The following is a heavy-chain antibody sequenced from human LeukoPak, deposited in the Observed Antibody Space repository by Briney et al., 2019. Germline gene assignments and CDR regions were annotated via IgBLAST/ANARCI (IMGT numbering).Heavy chain of an antibody. D-gene: IGHD2-15*01. CDR2: IYSGGST. J-gene: IGHJ6*02. CDR3: ASCLGGSCYSDYYYYGMDV. Sequence: PGGSLRLSCAASGFTVSSNYMSWVRQAPGKGLEWVSVIYSGGSTYYADSAKGRFTISRDNSKNTLYLQMNSLRAEDTAVYYCASCLGGSCYSDYYYYGMDVWGQGTTVTVSS. CDR1: GFTVSSNY. V-gene: IGHV3-53*01.